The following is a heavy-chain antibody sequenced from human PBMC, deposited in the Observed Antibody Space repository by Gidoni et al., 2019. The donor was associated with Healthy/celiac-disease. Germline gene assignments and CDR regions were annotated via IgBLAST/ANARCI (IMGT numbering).Heavy chain of an antibody. CDR3: ARGNNGGNSLGWFDP. CDR1: GGSISSSSYY. V-gene: IGHV4-39*01. J-gene: IGHJ5*02. D-gene: IGHD2-21*02. CDR2: IYYSGST. Sequence: QLQLQESGPGLVQPSETLSLTCTVSGGSISSSSYYWGWIRQPPGKGLEWIGSIYYSGSTYYNPSLKSRVTISVDTSKNPFSLKLSSVTAADTAVYYCARGNNGGNSLGWFDPWGQGTLVTVSS.